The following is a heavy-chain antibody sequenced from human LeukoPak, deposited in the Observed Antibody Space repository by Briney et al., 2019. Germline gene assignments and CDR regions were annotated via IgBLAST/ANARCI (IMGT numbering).Heavy chain of an antibody. CDR1: GFTFSSYG. D-gene: IGHD5-12*01. J-gene: IGHJ4*02. Sequence: PGGSLRLSCAASGFTFSSYGMHWVRQAPGKGLEWVAFIRYDGSNKYYADSVKGRFTISRDNSKNTLYLQMNSLRAEDTAVYYCARDSNGYGLVIGHFDYWGQGTLVTVSS. V-gene: IGHV3-30*02. CDR2: IRYDGSNK. CDR3: ARDSNGYGLVIGHFDY.